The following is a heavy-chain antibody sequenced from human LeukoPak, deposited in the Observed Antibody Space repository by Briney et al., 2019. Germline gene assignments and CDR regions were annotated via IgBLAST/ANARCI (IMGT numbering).Heavy chain of an antibody. CDR1: GGSISSSSYY. V-gene: IGHV4-39*01. J-gene: IGHJ3*02. CDR2: IYYSGST. Sequence: SSETLSLTCTVSGGSISSSSYYWGWIRQPPGKGLEWIGSIYYSGSTYYNPSLKSRVTISADTSKNQFSLKLSSVTAADTAVYYCANTYSSGWYGIGAFDIWGQGTMVTVSS. CDR3: ANTYSSGWYGIGAFDI. D-gene: IGHD6-19*01.